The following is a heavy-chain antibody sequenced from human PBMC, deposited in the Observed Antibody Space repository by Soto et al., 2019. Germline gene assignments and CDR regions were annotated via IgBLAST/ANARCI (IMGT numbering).Heavy chain of an antibody. CDR1: GGSISSGGYS. D-gene: IGHD3-9*01. J-gene: IGHJ5*02. CDR2: IYHSGST. Sequence: QLQLQESGSGLVKPSQTLSLTCAVSGGSISSGGYSWSWIRQPPGKGLEWIGYIYHSGSTYYNPSLKSRVTISADRSKYQFYLNLSSVTPADPAVYYCARRRYDILTGSSNWFDLWGQGTLVTVSS. CDR3: ARRRYDILTGSSNWFDL. V-gene: IGHV4-30-2*01.